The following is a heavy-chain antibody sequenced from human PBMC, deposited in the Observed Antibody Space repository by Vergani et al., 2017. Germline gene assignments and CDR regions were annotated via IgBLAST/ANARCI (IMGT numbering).Heavy chain of an antibody. CDR3: ARGYSGYDHYYYYYMDV. CDR2: TYFKSKWYN. Sequence: QVQLQQSGPGLVKPSQTLSLTCAISGDSVSSKSAAWNWIRQSPSRGLEWLGRTYFKSKWYNDYAVSVKSRITINPDTSKNQFSLQLNSVTPEDTAVYYCARGYSGYDHYYYYYMDVWGKGTTVTVSS. V-gene: IGHV6-1*01. D-gene: IGHD5-12*01. J-gene: IGHJ6*03. CDR1: GDSVSSKSAA.